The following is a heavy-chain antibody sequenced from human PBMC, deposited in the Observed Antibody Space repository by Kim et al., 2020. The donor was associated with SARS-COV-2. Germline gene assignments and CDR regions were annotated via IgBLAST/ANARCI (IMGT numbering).Heavy chain of an antibody. V-gene: IGHV1-18*01. CDR2: ISAYNGNT. CDR1: GYTFTSYG. D-gene: IGHD2-2*01. Sequence: VSVKVSCKASGYTFTSYGISWVRQAPGQGLEWMGWISAYNGNTNYAQKRQGRVTMTTDTSTSTAYMELRSLRSDDTAVYYCARLGGDMVVVPAAIPSGYNWFDPWGQGTLVTVSS. J-gene: IGHJ5*02. CDR3: ARLGGDMVVVPAAIPSGYNWFDP.